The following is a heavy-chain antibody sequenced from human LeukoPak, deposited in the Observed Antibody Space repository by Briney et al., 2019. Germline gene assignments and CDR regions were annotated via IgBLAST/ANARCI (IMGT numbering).Heavy chain of an antibody. CDR3: AKGIRVLRLWDDAFDI. V-gene: IGHV3-23*01. CDR1: GFTFSSYA. D-gene: IGHD5-12*01. J-gene: IGHJ3*02. Sequence: PGGSLRLSCAASGFTFSSYAMSWVRQAPGKGLEWVSAISGSGGSTYYADSVKGRFTISRDNSKNTLYLQMNSLRAEDTAVYYCAKGIRVLRLWDDAFDIWGQGTMVTVSS. CDR2: ISGSGGST.